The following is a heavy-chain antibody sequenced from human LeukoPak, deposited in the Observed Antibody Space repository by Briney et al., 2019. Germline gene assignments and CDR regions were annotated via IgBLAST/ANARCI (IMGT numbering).Heavy chain of an antibody. CDR3: AKAFGGHSYGI. D-gene: IGHD5-18*01. Sequence: QPGGSLRLSCAASGFTFSSYVLHWVRQAPGKGLEYVSGISVNGDSTYYADFVKGRFTMSRDNSRNTLNLQMGSLRAEDTAVYYCAKAFGGHSYGIWGQGTLVTVSS. CDR2: ISVNGDST. J-gene: IGHJ4*02. CDR1: GFTFSSYV. V-gene: IGHV3-64*02.